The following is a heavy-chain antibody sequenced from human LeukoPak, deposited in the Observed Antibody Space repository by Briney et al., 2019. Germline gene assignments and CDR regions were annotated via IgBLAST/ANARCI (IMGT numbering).Heavy chain of an antibody. V-gene: IGHV3-64D*06. D-gene: IGHD6-19*01. Sequence: PGGSLRLSCSASGFTFSSSPMHWVRQAPGKGLEYVPAITNDGGSTYSADSVKGRFTISRDNTKNTLYLQMSSLRPDDTAVYYCVKPQYSSGWLGYWGQGTLVTVSS. CDR2: ITNDGGST. J-gene: IGHJ4*02. CDR3: VKPQYSSGWLGY. CDR1: GFTFSSSP.